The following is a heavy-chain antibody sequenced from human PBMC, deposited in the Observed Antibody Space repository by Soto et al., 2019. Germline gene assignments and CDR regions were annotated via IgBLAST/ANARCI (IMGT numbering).Heavy chain of an antibody. CDR3: ARVPDLADCSSTSYYTYYYYYGMDV. CDR1: GYTFTSYA. CDR2: INAGNGNT. D-gene: IGHD2-2*02. V-gene: IGHV1-3*01. J-gene: IGHJ6*02. Sequence: ASVKVSCKASGYTFTSYAMHWVRQAPGQRLEWMGWINAGNGNTKYSQKFQGRVTITRDTSASTAYMELSSLRSEDTAVYYCARVPDLADCSSTSYYTYYYYYGMDVWGQGTTVTVSS.